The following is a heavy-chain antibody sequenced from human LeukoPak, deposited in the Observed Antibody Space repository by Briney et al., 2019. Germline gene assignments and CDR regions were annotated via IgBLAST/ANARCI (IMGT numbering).Heavy chain of an antibody. D-gene: IGHD3-22*01. J-gene: IGHJ4*02. Sequence: ASVKDACKASGYTFTAYHMHWVRQAPGQGLEWMEIINPNDGSTNYAQRLQGRVTITRDRSTSTVYMELSSLRSEDTAVYYYARGTQIDSSVYYAGHFDYWGQGTLVTVSS. V-gene: IGHV1-46*01. CDR3: ARGTQIDSSVYYAGHFDY. CDR2: INPNDGST. CDR1: GYTFTAYH.